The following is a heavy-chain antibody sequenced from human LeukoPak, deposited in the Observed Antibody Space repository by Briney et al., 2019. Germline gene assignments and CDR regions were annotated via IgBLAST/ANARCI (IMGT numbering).Heavy chain of an antibody. CDR3: ARGPLAAAVPFDY. J-gene: IGHJ4*02. V-gene: IGHV3-21*01. Sequence: GGSLRLSYAASGFTFGSYSMNWVRQAPGKGLEWVSSISSSSSYIYYADSVKGRFTISRDNAENSLYLQMNSLRAEDTAVYYCARGPLAAAVPFDYWGQGTLVTVSS. D-gene: IGHD6-13*01. CDR2: ISSSSSYI. CDR1: GFTFGSYS.